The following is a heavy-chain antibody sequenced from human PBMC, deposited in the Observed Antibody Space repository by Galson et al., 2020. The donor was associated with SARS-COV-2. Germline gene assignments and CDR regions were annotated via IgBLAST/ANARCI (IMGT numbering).Heavy chain of an antibody. Sequence: GGSLRLSCAASGFTFSSYGMHWVRQAPGKGLEWVAVISYDGSTKYYADSVKGRFTISRDNSKNTLSLQMNSLRPEDTDVYYCARGRSTWYHDAFDIWGQGTMVTVSS. CDR3: ARGRSTWYHDAFDI. J-gene: IGHJ3*02. CDR2: ISYDGSTK. CDR1: GFTFSSYG. V-gene: IGHV3-30*03. D-gene: IGHD6-13*01.